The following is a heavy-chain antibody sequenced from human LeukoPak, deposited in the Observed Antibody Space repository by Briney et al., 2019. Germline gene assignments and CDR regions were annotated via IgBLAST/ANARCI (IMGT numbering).Heavy chain of an antibody. CDR3: AKEDDFGNHFDY. CDR1: GFTFSSYA. V-gene: IGHV3-23*01. J-gene: IGHJ4*02. D-gene: IGHD4-11*01. Sequence: PGGSLRLSCAASGFTFSSYAMTWVRQAPGKGLEWVSVISGSSGGTYYADSVKGRFIIFRDNFKNTVYLQMNSLRAEDTAVYYCAKEDDFGNHFDYWGQGTLVTVSS. CDR2: ISGSSGGT.